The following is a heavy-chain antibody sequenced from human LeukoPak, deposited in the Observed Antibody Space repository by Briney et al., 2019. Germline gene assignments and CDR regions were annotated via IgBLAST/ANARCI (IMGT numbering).Heavy chain of an antibody. CDR3: ARVLWFGQLETFDY. CDR1: GDSVSRNTAA. V-gene: IGHV6-1*01. Sequence: SQTLSLTCAISGDSVSRNTAAWNWIRQSPSRXXXXXXXTYIRSKWYTDYAESVKSRITINSDTSKNQFSLHLNSVTPEDTAVYYCARVLWFGQLETFDYWGQGTLVTVSS. CDR2: TYIRSKWYT. J-gene: IGHJ4*02. D-gene: IGHD3-10*01.